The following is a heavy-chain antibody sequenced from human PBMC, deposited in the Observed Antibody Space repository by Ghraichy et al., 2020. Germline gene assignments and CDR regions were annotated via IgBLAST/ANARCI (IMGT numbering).Heavy chain of an antibody. Sequence: ASVKVSCKASGYTFTGYYLHWVRQAPGQGLEWMGWINPNNGGTNYAQKFQGWVTMTRDTSISTAYMEMSRLRSDDTAVYYCAITPAAGTLNYYYGMDVWGQGTTVTVSS. CDR2: INPNNGGT. V-gene: IGHV1-2*04. CDR3: AITPAAGTLNYYYGMDV. D-gene: IGHD6-13*01. J-gene: IGHJ6*02. CDR1: GYTFTGYY.